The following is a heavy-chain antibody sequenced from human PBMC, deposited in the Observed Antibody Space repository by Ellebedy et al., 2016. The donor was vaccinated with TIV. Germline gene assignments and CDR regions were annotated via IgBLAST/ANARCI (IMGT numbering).Heavy chain of an antibody. Sequence: GESLKISCAASGFTISSHWMYWVRQAPGKGLVWVSRINSDGRNIGYADSVKGRFTISRDNAKNTLYLQMNSLRAEDTAVYYCARQYDIWGQGTLVTVSS. CDR2: INSDGRNI. D-gene: IGHD3-9*01. V-gene: IGHV3-74*01. J-gene: IGHJ4*02. CDR1: GFTISSHW. CDR3: ARQYDI.